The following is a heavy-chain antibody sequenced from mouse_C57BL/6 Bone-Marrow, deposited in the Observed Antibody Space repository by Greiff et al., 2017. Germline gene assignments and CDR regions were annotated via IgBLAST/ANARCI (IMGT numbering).Heavy chain of an antibody. CDR3: ARHLLRNYYAMDY. J-gene: IGHJ4*01. CDR2: ISSGGSYT. Sequence: VQLKESGGDLVKPGGSLKLSCAASGFTFSSYGMSWVRQTPDKRLEWVATISSGGSYTYYPDSVKGRFTISRDNAKNTLYLQMSSLKSEDTAMYYCARHLLRNYYAMDYWGQGTSVTVSS. V-gene: IGHV5-6*01. CDR1: GFTFSSYG. D-gene: IGHD6-1*01.